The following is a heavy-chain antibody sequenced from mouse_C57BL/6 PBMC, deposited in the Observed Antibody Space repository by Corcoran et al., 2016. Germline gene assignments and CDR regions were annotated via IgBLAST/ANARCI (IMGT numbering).Heavy chain of an antibody. D-gene: IGHD1-1*01. CDR1: GYTFTDYY. CDR2: INPNNGGT. V-gene: IGHV1-26*01. J-gene: IGHJ4*01. CDR3: ARYGSSYAHYAMDY. Sequence: EVQLQQSGPELVKPGASVKISCKASGYTFTDYYMNWVKQSHGKSLEWIGDINPNNGGTSYNQKFKGKATLTVDKSSSTAYMELRSLTSEDSVVYYCARYGSSYAHYAMDYWGQGTAVTVSS.